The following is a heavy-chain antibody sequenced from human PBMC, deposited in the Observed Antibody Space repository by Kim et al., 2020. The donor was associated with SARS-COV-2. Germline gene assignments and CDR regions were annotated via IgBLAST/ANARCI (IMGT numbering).Heavy chain of an antibody. V-gene: IGHV1-3*01. J-gene: IGHJ6*02. Sequence: ASVKVSCKASGYTFTSYAMHWVRQAPGQRLEWMGWINAGNGNTKYSQKFQGRVTITRDTSASTAYMELSSLRSEDTAVYYCARSNVMKDYYGSGTEYYYYYYGMDVWGQGTTVTVSS. CDR2: INAGNGNT. D-gene: IGHD3-10*01. CDR3: ARSNVMKDYYGSGTEYYYYYYGMDV. CDR1: GYTFTSYA.